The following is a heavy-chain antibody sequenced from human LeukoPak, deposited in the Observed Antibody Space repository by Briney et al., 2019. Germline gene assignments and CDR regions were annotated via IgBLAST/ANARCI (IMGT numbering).Heavy chain of an antibody. V-gene: IGHV3-23*01. J-gene: IGHJ5*02. Sequence: AGGSLRLSCAASGFTFSSYVMNWVRQAPGKGLEWVSVISGGGGSTYYADSVKGRFTISRDNSKNTLFLQMNSLRAEDTAVYYCAKGGYCSSTSCYVGWFDPWGQGTPVTVSS. CDR1: GFTFSSYV. D-gene: IGHD2-2*01. CDR2: ISGGGGST. CDR3: AKGGYCSSTSCYVGWFDP.